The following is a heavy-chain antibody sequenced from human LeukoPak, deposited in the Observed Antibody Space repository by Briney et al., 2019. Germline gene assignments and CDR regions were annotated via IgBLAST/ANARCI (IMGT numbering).Heavy chain of an antibody. CDR2: ISSSGSTI. CDR3: ARDPYDSSGYYFQGYYYYGMDV. J-gene: IGHJ6*02. CDR1: GITLSDYY. D-gene: IGHD3-22*01. Sequence: PGGSLRLSCAASGITLSDYYMSWIRQAPGKGLEWVAYISSSGSTIYYADSVKGRFTISRDNAKNSLYLQMNSLRAEDTAVYYCARDPYDSSGYYFQGYYYYGMDVWGQGTTVTVSS. V-gene: IGHV3-11*01.